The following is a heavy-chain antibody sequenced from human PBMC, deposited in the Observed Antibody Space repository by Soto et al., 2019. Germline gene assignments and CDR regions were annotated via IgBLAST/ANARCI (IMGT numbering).Heavy chain of an antibody. Sequence: VASVKVSCKASGGTFSSYTISWVRQAPGQGLEWMGRIIPILGIANYAQKFQGRVTITADKSTSTAYMELSSLRSEDTAVYYCARHAELRYFDWSHLDYWGQGTLVTVSS. J-gene: IGHJ4*02. V-gene: IGHV1-69*02. CDR1: GGTFSSYT. CDR2: IIPILGIA. D-gene: IGHD3-9*01. CDR3: ARHAELRYFDWSHLDY.